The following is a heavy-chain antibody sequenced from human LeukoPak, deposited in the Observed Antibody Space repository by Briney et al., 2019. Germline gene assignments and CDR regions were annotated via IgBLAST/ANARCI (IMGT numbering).Heavy chain of an antibody. V-gene: IGHV4-59*08. CDR3: ARLAPDSSGYPFDY. D-gene: IGHD3-22*01. CDR2: IYYSGST. J-gene: IGHJ4*02. Sequence: SETLSLTCTVSGGSISSYYWSWIRQPPGKGLEWIGYIYYSGSTNYNPPLKSRVTIAVDTSKNQFSLKLSSVTAADTAVYYCARLAPDSSGYPFDYWGQGTLVTVSS. CDR1: GGSISSYY.